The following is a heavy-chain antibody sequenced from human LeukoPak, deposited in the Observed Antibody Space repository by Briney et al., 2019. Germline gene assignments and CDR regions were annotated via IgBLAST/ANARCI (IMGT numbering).Heavy chain of an antibody. D-gene: IGHD3-10*01. J-gene: IGHJ4*02. CDR2: INPSDGGT. CDR3: ARDRGFGELVFDY. CDR1: GYTFTNYY. V-gene: IGHV1-46*01. Sequence: ASVKVSCKASGYTFTNYYMHWVRQAPGQGLEWVGIINPSDGGTSYAQKFQGRVTMTRDTSTSTVYMELSSLRSEDTAVYYCARDRGFGELVFDYWGQGTLVTVSS.